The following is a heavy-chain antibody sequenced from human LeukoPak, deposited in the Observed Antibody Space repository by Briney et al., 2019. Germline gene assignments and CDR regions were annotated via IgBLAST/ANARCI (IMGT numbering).Heavy chain of an antibody. CDR2: ISGYTGTT. CDR3: ARGWRSVQSNQISPFDS. Sequence: ASVKVSCKASGYTFTDYGIGWVRQAPGQGLEWLGWISGYTGTTNYEQNLQGRVTMTTDTATSTAYMELRSLTSDDTAVYYCARGWRSVQSNQISPFDSWGPGTLVTVSS. D-gene: IGHD5-24*01. J-gene: IGHJ4*02. V-gene: IGHV1-18*01. CDR1: GYTFTDYG.